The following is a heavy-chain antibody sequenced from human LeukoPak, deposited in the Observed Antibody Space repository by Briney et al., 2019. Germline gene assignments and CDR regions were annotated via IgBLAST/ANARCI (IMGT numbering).Heavy chain of an antibody. D-gene: IGHD5-18*01. CDR3: ARDSRGYSYGPNTDY. V-gene: IGHV3-30*02. Sequence: GGSLRLSCAASGFTFSSYWMSWVRQAPGKGLEWVAFIRYDGSNKYYADSVKGRFTISRDNSKNTLYLQMNSLRAEDTGVYYCARDSRGYSYGPNTDYWGQGTLVTVSS. CDR1: GFTFSSYW. CDR2: IRYDGSNK. J-gene: IGHJ4*02.